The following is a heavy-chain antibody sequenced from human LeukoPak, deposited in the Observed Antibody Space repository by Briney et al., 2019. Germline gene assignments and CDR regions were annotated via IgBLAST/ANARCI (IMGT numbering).Heavy chain of an antibody. Sequence: SETLSLTCTVSGGSISSSSYYWGWLRQPPGKGLEWIGNIYHSGSTYYNPSLKSRVTIFIDTSKNQFSLKLSSVIAADTAVYYCASMNTETTYGYWGQGTLVTVSS. CDR3: ASMNTETTYGY. CDR2: IYHSGST. CDR1: GGSISSSSYY. J-gene: IGHJ4*02. D-gene: IGHD4-11*01. V-gene: IGHV4-39*01.